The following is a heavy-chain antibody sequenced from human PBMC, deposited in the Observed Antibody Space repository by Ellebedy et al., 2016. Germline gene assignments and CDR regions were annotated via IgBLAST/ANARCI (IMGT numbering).Heavy chain of an antibody. CDR2: IKQDGSEK. J-gene: IGHJ4*02. CDR3: ARDLNWNGVGYFDY. CDR1: GFTFSSYW. Sequence: GESLKISCAASGFTFSSYWMSWVRQAPGKGLEWVANIKQDGSEKYYVDSVKGRFTISRDNAKNSLYLQMNSLRAEDTAVYYCARDLNWNGVGYFDYWGQGTLVTVSS. D-gene: IGHD1-1*01. V-gene: IGHV3-7*01.